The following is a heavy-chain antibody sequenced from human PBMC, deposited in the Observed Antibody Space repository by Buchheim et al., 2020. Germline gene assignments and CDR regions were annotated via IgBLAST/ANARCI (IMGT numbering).Heavy chain of an antibody. CDR2: ISYDGSNK. Sequence: QVQLVESGGGVVQPGRSLRLSCAASGFTFRSYGMHWVRQAPGKGLEWVAVISYDGSNKYYADSVKGRFTISRDNSKNTLYLQMNSLRAEDTAVYYCAKDLRYCSSTSCYQDYWGQGTL. D-gene: IGHD2-2*01. CDR1: GFTFRSYG. J-gene: IGHJ4*02. V-gene: IGHV3-30*18. CDR3: AKDLRYCSSTSCYQDY.